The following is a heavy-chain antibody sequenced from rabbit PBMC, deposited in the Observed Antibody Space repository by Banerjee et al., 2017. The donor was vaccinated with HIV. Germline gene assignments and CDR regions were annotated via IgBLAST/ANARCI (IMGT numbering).Heavy chain of an antibody. CDR3: ARELGDYYGMDL. CDR2: IFTSSAGT. J-gene: IGHJ6*01. Sequence: QEQLVESGGGLVKPEGSLTLTCTASGFSFSNNYVMCWVRQAPGKGLEWIACIFTSSAGTSYASWAKGRFTISKASWTTVTLQMTSLTVADTATYFCARELGDYYGMDLWGPGTLVTVS. CDR1: GFSFSNNYV. V-gene: IGHV1S45*01. D-gene: IGHD4-1*01.